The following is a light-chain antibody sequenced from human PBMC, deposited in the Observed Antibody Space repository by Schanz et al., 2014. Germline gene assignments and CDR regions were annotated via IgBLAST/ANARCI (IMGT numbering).Light chain of an antibody. J-gene: IGLJ2*01. Sequence: QSALTQPPSASGSPGQSVTISCTGTNSDVGGYNYVSWYQQHPGKAPKLMIYEVSKRPSGVPDRLSGSKSGTSASLAISDLQSEDEADYYCAAWDDSLNGVVFGGGTKLTVL. V-gene: IGLV2-8*01. CDR2: EVS. CDR1: NSDVGGYNY. CDR3: AAWDDSLNGVV.